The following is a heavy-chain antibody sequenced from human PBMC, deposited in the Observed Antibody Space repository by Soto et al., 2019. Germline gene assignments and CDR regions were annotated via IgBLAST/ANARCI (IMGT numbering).Heavy chain of an antibody. CDR2: IYWNDDK. CDR3: AHRPYDFWSGYSFGFDY. D-gene: IGHD3-3*01. CDR1: GFSLSTSGVG. Sequence: PTLVNPTQTLTLTCTFSGFSLSTSGVGVGWIRQPPGRALEWLALIYWNDDKRYSPSLKSRLTITKDTSKNQVVLTMTNMDPVDTATYYCAHRPYDFWSGYSFGFDYWGQGTLVTVSS. J-gene: IGHJ4*02. V-gene: IGHV2-5*01.